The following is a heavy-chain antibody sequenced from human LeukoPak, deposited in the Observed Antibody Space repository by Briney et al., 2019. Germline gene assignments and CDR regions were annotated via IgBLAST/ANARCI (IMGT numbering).Heavy chain of an antibody. CDR1: GYSISSGYY. Sequence: SETLSLTCTVSGYSISSGYYWGWIRPPPGKGLEWIGEIYHSGSTNYNPSLKSRVTISVDKSKNQFSLKLSSVTAADTAVYYCARRLDGYSLYFDYWGQGTLVTVSS. CDR3: ARRLDGYSLYFDY. D-gene: IGHD5-24*01. CDR2: IYHSGST. V-gene: IGHV4-38-2*02. J-gene: IGHJ4*02.